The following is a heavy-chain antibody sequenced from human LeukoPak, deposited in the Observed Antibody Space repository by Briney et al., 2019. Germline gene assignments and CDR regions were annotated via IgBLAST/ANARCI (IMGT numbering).Heavy chain of an antibody. CDR3: ARDYIIVATNPFDY. J-gene: IGHJ4*02. D-gene: IGHD5-12*01. CDR1: GFTFSSYS. Sequence: GGSLRLSCAASGFTFSSYSMNWVRQAPGKGLEWVSSTSSSSSYIYYADSVKGRFTISRDNAKNSLYLQMNSLRAEDTAVYYCARDYIIVATNPFDYWGQGTLVTVSS. CDR2: TSSSSSYI. V-gene: IGHV3-21*01.